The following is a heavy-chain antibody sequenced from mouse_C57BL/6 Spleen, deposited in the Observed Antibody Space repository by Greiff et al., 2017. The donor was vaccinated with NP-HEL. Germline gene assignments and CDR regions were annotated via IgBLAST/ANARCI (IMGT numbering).Heavy chain of an antibody. J-gene: IGHJ2*01. Sequence: EVKLQESGGDLVKPGGSLKLSCAASGFTFSSYGMSWVRQTPDKRLEWVATISSGGSYTYYPDSVKGRFTISRDNAKNTLYLQMSSLKSEDTAMYYCARYHGYFDYWGQGTTLTVSS. V-gene: IGHV5-6*01. CDR2: ISSGGSYT. D-gene: IGHD5-1*01. CDR1: GFTFSSYG. CDR3: ARYHGYFDY.